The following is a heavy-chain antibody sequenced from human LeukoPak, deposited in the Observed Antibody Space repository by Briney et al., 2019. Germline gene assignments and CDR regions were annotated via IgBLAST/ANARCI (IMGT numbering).Heavy chain of an antibody. CDR1: GFTVSSNY. CDR3: AKDSGYSGYDYYYYIYMDV. D-gene: IGHD5-12*01. J-gene: IGHJ6*03. CDR2: IRFDGSYK. V-gene: IGHV3-30*02. Sequence: PGGSLRLSCAASGFTVSSNYMSWVRQAPGKGLEWVAFIRFDGSYKYHADSVKGRFTISRDNSKNTLYPQMNSLRAEDTAVYFYAKDSGYSGYDYYYYIYMDVWGKGTTVTVSS.